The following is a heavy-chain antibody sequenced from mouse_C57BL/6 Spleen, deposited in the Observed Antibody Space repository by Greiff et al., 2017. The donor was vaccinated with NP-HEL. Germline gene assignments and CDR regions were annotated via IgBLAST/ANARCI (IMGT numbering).Heavy chain of an antibody. CDR3: ARNSYYDYDYYAMDY. D-gene: IGHD2-4*01. CDR2: IWTGGGT. J-gene: IGHJ4*01. Sequence: VMLVESGPGLVAPSQSLSITCTVSGFSLTSYAISWVRQPPGKGLEWLGVIWTGGGTNYNSALKSRLSISKDNSKSQVFLKMNSLQTDDTARYYCARNSYYDYDYYAMDYWGQGTSVTVSS. V-gene: IGHV2-9-1*01. CDR1: GFSLTSYA.